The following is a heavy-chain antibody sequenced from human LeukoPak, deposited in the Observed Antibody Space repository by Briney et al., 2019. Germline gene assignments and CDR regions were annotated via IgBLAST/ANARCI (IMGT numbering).Heavy chain of an antibody. V-gene: IGHV4-59*01. J-gene: IGHJ4*02. CDR1: GGSFSTYY. CDR3: AGGLQGLAFDS. D-gene: IGHD6-19*01. Sequence: TSETLSLTCSVSGGSFSTYYWSWVRQPPGKDLEWIGYIYYSGSTNYNPSLKSRVTISVHTSKTQISLKLTSVTAADTAVYYCAGGLQGLAFDSWGQGTLVTVSS. CDR2: IYYSGST.